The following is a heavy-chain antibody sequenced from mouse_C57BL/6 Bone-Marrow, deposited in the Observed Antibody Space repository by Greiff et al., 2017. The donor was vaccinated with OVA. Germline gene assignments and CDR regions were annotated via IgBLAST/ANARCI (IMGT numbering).Heavy chain of an antibody. J-gene: IGHJ2*01. CDR2: IDPSDSYT. D-gene: IGHD4-1*01. CDR3: ARRTGQGDYFDY. CDR1: GYTFTSYW. V-gene: IGHV1-69*01. Sequence: VQLQQPGAELVMPGASVKLSCKASGYTFTSYWMHWVKQRPGQGLEWIGEIDPSDSYTNYNQKFKGKSTLTVDKSSSTAYMQLSSLTSEDSAVYYCARRTGQGDYFDYWGQGTTLTVSS.